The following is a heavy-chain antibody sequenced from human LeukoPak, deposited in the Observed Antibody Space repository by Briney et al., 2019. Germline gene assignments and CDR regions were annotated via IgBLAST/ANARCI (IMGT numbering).Heavy chain of an antibody. CDR2: ISYDGSNK. CDR1: GFTFSSYA. D-gene: IGHD6-19*01. CDR3: ARDYSCGWHFDY. Sequence: PGGSLRLSCAASGFTFSSYAMHWVRQAPGKGLEWVAVISYDGSNKYYADSVKGRFTISRDNSKNTLYLQMNSLRAEDTAVYYCARDYSCGWHFDYWGQGTLVTVSS. V-gene: IGHV3-30*04. J-gene: IGHJ4*02.